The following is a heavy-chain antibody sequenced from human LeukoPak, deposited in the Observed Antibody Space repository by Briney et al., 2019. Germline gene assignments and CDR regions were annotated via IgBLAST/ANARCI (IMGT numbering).Heavy chain of an antibody. V-gene: IGHV4-59*01. CDR1: GGSISPYF. D-gene: IGHD3-10*01. CDR2: ISYTGST. CDR3: ARDDYRGVTNFDP. Sequence: KSSETLFLTCTVSGGSISPYFWSWIRQPPGKGLEWIGYISYTGSTNYNPSLKSRVTISVDTSKNQFSLQLTSVTAADTAVYYCARDDYRGVTNFDPWGQGTLVTVSS. J-gene: IGHJ5*02.